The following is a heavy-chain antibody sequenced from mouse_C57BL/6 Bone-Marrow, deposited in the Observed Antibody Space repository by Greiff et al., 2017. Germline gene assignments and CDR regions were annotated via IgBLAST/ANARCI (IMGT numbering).Heavy chain of an antibody. CDR2: ISDGGSYT. J-gene: IGHJ4*01. V-gene: IGHV5-4*03. Sequence: EVMLVESGGGLVKPGGSLKLSCAASGFTFSSYAMSWVRQTPEKRLEWVATISDGGSYTYYPDNVKGRFTISRDNAKNNLYLQMSHLKSEDTAMYYCARVGVQGAMDYWGQGTSVTVSS. CDR3: ARVGVQGAMDY. CDR1: GFTFSSYA. D-gene: IGHD2-14*01.